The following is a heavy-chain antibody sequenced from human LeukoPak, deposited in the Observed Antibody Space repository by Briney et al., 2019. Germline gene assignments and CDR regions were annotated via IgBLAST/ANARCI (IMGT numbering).Heavy chain of an antibody. CDR3: AKASAVYYYYYMDV. CDR2: ISGSGGST. CDR1: GFTFTSYA. Sequence: GGSLRLSCAASGFTFTSYAMSWVRQAPGKGLEWVSAISGSGGSTNYADSVRGRFTISRDNSMNTLYLQMNSLRAEDTAVYYCAKASAVYYYYYMDVWGKGTTVTVSS. J-gene: IGHJ6*03. V-gene: IGHV3-23*01. D-gene: IGHD3-3*01.